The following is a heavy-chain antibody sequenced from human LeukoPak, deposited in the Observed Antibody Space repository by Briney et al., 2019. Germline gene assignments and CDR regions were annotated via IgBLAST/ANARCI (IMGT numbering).Heavy chain of an antibody. J-gene: IGHJ4*02. CDR3: VRDDGGSPYDY. Sequence: QAAGSLRLSCAASGFSVSSKYMSWVRQAPGKGLEWVAVIYYDGSTSYADSVRGRFTISRDNSKNTVSLQMNTLRVEDTAVYYCVRDDGGSPYDYWGQGTLVTVSS. V-gene: IGHV3-53*05. CDR2: IYYDGST. CDR1: GFSVSSKY. D-gene: IGHD2-15*01.